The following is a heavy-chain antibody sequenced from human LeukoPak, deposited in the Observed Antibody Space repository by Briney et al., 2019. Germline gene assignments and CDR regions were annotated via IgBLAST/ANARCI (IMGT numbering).Heavy chain of an antibody. CDR1: GYTFTGYY. V-gene: IGHV1-2*02. Sequence: ASVKVSCKASGYTFTGYYMHWVRQAPGQGLEWMGWINPNSGGTNYAQKFQGRVTMTTDTSTTTAYMELRSLRSDDTAVYYCARQDIAAAISWGWFDPWGQGTLVTVSS. CDR2: INPNSGGT. J-gene: IGHJ5*02. CDR3: ARQDIAAAISWGWFDP. D-gene: IGHD6-13*01.